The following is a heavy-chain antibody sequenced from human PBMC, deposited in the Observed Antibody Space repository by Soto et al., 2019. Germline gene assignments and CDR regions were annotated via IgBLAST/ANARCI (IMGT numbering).Heavy chain of an antibody. CDR1: GGSISDYY. CDR3: ARGGIAARRPFDY. V-gene: IGHV4-59*01. D-gene: IGHD6-25*01. CDR2: IYYSGST. Sequence: QVQLQESGPGLVKPSETLSLTCSVSGGSISDYYWSWIRQPPGKGLEWIGYIYYSGSTNYNPSLTIRVTISVDTSKNQFSLKLSSVTAADTAVYYCARGGIAARRPFDYWGQGTLVTVSS. J-gene: IGHJ4*02.